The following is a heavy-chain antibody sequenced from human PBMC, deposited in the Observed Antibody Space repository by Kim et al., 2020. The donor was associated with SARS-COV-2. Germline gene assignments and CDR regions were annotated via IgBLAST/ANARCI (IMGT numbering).Heavy chain of an antibody. Sequence: GGSLRLSCAASGFTFNNYCMSWVRQAPGKGLEWVANIKQDGREKNYVGSVKGRFTISRDNAKNSVYLQMNSLKVEDTAVYYCVSGRYSFFENWGQGSLVTVSS. CDR2: IKQDGREK. CDR3: VSGRYSFFEN. CDR1: GFTFNNYC. J-gene: IGHJ4*02. V-gene: IGHV3-7*03. D-gene: IGHD3-16*01.